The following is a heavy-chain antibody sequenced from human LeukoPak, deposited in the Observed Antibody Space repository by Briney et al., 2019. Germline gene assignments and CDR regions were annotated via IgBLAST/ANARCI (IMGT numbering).Heavy chain of an antibody. V-gene: IGHV4-39*07. CDR1: GGSISSSSYY. CDR3: ARDLAYKDGYNFNWYFDL. J-gene: IGHJ2*01. Sequence: SETLSLTCTVSGGSISSSSYYWGWIRQPPGKGLEWIGSIYYSGSTYYNPSLKSRVTISVDTSKNQFSLKLSSVTAADTAVYYCARDLAYKDGYNFNWYFDLWGRGTLVTVSS. CDR2: IYYSGST. D-gene: IGHD5-24*01.